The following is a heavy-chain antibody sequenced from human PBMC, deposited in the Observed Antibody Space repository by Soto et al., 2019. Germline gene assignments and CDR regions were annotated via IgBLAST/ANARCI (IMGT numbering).Heavy chain of an antibody. CDR2: ISAYNGNT. D-gene: IGHD6-19*01. CDR1: GYTFTSYG. J-gene: IGHJ3*02. V-gene: IGHV1-18*01. CDR3: ARVLYDYRWDSSGSNDAFDI. Sequence: ASVKVSCKASGYTFTSYGISWVRQAPGQGLEWMGWISAYNGNTNDEQKLQGRVPMTTDTSTSTAYIELRSLRSDDTAVYYCARVLYDYRWDSSGSNDAFDIWGQGTMVTVSS.